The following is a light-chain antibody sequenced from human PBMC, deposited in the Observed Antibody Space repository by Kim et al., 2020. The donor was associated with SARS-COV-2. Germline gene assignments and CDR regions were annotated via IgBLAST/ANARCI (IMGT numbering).Light chain of an antibody. CDR2: QDD. CDR1: KLGDKY. V-gene: IGLV3-1*01. J-gene: IGLJ2*01. Sequence: VSVSPGQTASITCTGDKLGDKYAYWYQQKPGQSPVVVIYQDDKRPSGIPERFSGSNSGNTATLTISGTQSADEADYYCQAWDSAVVFGGGTQLTDL. CDR3: QAWDSAVV.